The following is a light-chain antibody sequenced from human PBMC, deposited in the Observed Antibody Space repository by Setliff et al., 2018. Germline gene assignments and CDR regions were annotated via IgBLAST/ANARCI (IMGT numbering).Light chain of an antibody. CDR3: SSYAGSRNFYV. Sequence: QSVLTQPASVSGSPGQSITISCTGTGSDVGSSNLVSWYQHHPGKAPKLIIYEVNKRPSGVPDRFSGSKSGNTASLTVSGLQAEDEADYYCSSYAGSRNFYVFGTGTKVTVL. V-gene: IGLV2-14*02. J-gene: IGLJ1*01. CDR1: GSDVGSSNL. CDR2: EVN.